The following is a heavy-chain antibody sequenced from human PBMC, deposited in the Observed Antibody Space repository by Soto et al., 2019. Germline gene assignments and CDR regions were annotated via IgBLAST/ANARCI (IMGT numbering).Heavy chain of an antibody. D-gene: IGHD6-13*01. V-gene: IGHV1-69*12. CDR1: GGTFSSYA. CDR2: IIPIFGTA. J-gene: IGHJ6*02. Sequence: QVQLVQSGAEVKKPGSSVKVSCKASGGTFSSYAISWVRQAPGQGLEWMGGIIPIFGTADYAQKFQGRVTITADESTSTAYMELRSLRSEDTAVYYCASLIAAAGPPHSPRYYYCMDVWGQGTTVTVSS. CDR3: ASLIAAAGPPHSPRYYYCMDV.